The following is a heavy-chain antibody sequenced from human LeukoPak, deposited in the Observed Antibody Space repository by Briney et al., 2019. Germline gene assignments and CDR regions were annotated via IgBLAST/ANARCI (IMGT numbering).Heavy chain of an antibody. CDR1: SFTFDDYA. CDR3: ARGAGLDV. V-gene: IGHV3-9*01. CDR2: ISWNSGSI. J-gene: IGHJ6*02. Sequence: GGSVRLSCSASSFTFDDYAMQWVRQAPGKGLEGFSGISWNSGSIGYADSVKGRFTISRDNAKNSLYLQMSNLRAEDTAVYFCARGAGLDVWGQGATVTVSS. D-gene: IGHD3-16*01.